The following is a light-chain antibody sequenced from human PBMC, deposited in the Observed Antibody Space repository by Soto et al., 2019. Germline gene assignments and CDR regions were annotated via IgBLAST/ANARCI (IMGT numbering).Light chain of an antibody. CDR3: CSYTNSSTYV. CDR1: SSDIGAYYY. J-gene: IGLJ1*01. V-gene: IGLV2-14*01. CDR2: DVS. Sequence: QSVLTQPASVSGSPGHSITIPCTGTSSDIGAYYYISWYQQHPGKAPKVMIYDVSSRPSGVSNRFSGSKSGNTASLTISGLQAEDEADYYCCSYTNSSTYVFGTGTKVTV.